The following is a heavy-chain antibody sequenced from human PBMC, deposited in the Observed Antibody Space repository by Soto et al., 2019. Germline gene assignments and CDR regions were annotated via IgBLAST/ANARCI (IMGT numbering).Heavy chain of an antibody. J-gene: IGHJ4*02. CDR1: GFTFDDYA. CDR2: ISWNSGSI. V-gene: IGHV3-9*01. D-gene: IGHD6-19*01. Sequence: GGSLRLSCAASGFTFDDYAMHWVRQAPGKGLEWVSGISWNSGSIGYADSVKGRFTISRDNAKNSLYLQMNSLRAEDTALYYCAKGPRGWLVDYWGQGTLVTVSS. CDR3: AKGPRGWLVDY.